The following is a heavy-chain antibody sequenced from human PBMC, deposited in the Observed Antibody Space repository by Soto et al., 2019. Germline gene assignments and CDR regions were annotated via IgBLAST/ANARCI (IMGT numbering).Heavy chain of an antibody. J-gene: IGHJ4*02. CDR2: ISAYNGNT. D-gene: IGHD6-19*01. Sequence: GASVKVSCKASGYTFTGYYMHWVRQAPGQGLEWMGWISAYNGNTNYAQKLQGRVTMTTDTSTSTAYMELRSLRSDDTAVYYCARDRVSGWYYGYWGQGTLVTVSS. CDR1: GYTFTGYY. V-gene: IGHV1-18*04. CDR3: ARDRVSGWYYGY.